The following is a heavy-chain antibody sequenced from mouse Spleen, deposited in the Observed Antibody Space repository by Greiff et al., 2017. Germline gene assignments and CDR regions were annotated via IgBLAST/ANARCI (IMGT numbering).Heavy chain of an antibody. D-gene: IGHD3-1*01. V-gene: IGHV1-81*01. Sequence: VKLVESGAELARPGASVKLSCKASGYTFTSYGISWVKQSTGQGLEWIGEIYPRSGNTYYNEKFKGKATLTADKSSSTAYMELRSLTSEDSAVYFCARDSGYFDYWGQGTTLTVSS. J-gene: IGHJ2*01. CDR2: IYPRSGNT. CDR1: GYTFTSYG. CDR3: ARDSGYFDY.